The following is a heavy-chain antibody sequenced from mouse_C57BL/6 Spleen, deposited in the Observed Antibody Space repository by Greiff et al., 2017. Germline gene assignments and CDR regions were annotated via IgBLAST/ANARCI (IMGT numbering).Heavy chain of an antibody. Sequence: EVMLVESGGGLVQPGGSLKLSCAASGFTFSDYYMYWVRQTPEKRLEWVAYISNGGGSTYYPDTVKGRFTISRDNAKNTLYLQMSRLKSEDTAMYYCARAGGNWAPFDYWGRGTTLTVSS. CDR1: GFTFSDYY. J-gene: IGHJ2*01. CDR3: ARAGGNWAPFDY. V-gene: IGHV5-12*01. CDR2: ISNGGGST. D-gene: IGHD4-1*01.